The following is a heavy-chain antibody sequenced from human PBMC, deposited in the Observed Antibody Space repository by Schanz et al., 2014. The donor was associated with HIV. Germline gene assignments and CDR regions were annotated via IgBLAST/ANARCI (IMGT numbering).Heavy chain of an antibody. J-gene: IGHJ4*02. CDR3: ARARLGSSWYVTGFGSLDS. CDR1: GGTFSRHA. Sequence: QVQLVQSGAEVKKPGSSVKVSCKASGGTFSRHAINWVRQAPGQGLEWMGGIIPMLGTATYAQKFQGRVMITADKSTSTVYMELSRLRSEDTAVFYCARARLGSSWYVTGFGSLDSWGQGTLVTVSS. CDR2: IIPMLGTA. D-gene: IGHD6-13*01. V-gene: IGHV1-69*06.